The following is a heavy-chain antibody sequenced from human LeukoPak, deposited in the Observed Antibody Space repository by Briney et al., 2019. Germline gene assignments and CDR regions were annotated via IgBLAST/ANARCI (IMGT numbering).Heavy chain of an antibody. CDR3: ARDQYCSSTSCPFDY. J-gene: IGHJ4*02. D-gene: IGHD2-2*01. CDR2: IYSGGST. CDR1: GFTVSSNY. Sequence: GGSLRLSCAASGFTVSSNYMSWVRRAPGKGLEWVSVIYSGGSTYYADSVKGRFTISRDNSKNTLYLQMNSLRAEDTAVYYCARDQYCSSTSCPFDYWGQGTLVTVSS. V-gene: IGHV3-66*01.